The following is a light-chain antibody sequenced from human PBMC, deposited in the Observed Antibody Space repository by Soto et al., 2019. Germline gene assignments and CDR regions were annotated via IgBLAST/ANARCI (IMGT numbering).Light chain of an antibody. CDR2: GAS. CDR3: QQYGSSPST. V-gene: IGKV3-20*01. Sequence: EIVLTQSPGTLCLSPGERATLSCRASQSVSSSYLAWHQQKPGQAPRLLIYGASSRATGIPDRFSGSGSGTDFTLTISRLEPEDFAVYYCQQYGSSPSTFGGGTKVEIK. CDR1: QSVSSSY. J-gene: IGKJ4*01.